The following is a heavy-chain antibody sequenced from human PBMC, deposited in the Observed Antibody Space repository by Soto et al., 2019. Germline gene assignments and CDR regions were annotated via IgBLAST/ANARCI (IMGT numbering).Heavy chain of an antibody. J-gene: IGHJ4*02. CDR3: AREWSTSGDLDH. CDR2: ISYDGNIK. CDR1: GFTFSSHS. Sequence: QVQLVESGGGVVQPGMSLRLSCAASGFTFSSHSIQWVRQAPGKGLEWVAVISYDGNIKYYADSVRGRFTISRDNSKNTLYLQMNSLRPEDTAVYYCAREWSTSGDLDHWGQGTLVIVSS. V-gene: IGHV3-30-3*01. D-gene: IGHD3-10*01.